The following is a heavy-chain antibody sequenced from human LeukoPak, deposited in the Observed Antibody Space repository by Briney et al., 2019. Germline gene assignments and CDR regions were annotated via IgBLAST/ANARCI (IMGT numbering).Heavy chain of an antibody. Sequence: GGSLRLSCAASGFTFSSYEMNWVRQAPGKGLEWVAYIKTDGSDQYYPDSVKGRFTISRDNAKNSLYLQINNLRVEDTAVYYCARDWPGVSGAGGLSWGQGTLVTVSS. CDR2: IKTDGSDQ. CDR3: ARDWPGVSGAGGLS. V-gene: IGHV3-7*01. D-gene: IGHD2-8*02. J-gene: IGHJ5*02. CDR1: GFTFSSYE.